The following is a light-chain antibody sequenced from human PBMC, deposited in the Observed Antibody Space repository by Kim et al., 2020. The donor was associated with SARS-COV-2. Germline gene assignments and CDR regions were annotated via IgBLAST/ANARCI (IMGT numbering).Light chain of an antibody. CDR1: QSISSW. J-gene: IGKJ4*01. Sequence: SASVGDRVTTACRASQSISSWLAWYQQKPGKAPKLLIYDASSLESGVPSRFSGSGSGTEFTLTISSLQPDDFATYYCQQYNSYPRSFGEGTKLEI. CDR2: DAS. CDR3: QQYNSYPRS. V-gene: IGKV1-5*01.